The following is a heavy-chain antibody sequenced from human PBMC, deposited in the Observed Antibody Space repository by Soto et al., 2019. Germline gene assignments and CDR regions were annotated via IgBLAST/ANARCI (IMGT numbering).Heavy chain of an antibody. D-gene: IGHD5-12*01. CDR2: IYSGGNT. CDR1: GFSVSSNY. J-gene: IGHJ6*02. V-gene: IGHV3-53*01. Sequence: EVQLVESGGGLIQPGGSLRLSCAASGFSVSSNYMSWGRQAPGKGLEWVSVIYSGGNTHYADSVKGRFTISRDNSKNTLYLQMNSLRAEDTAVYYCARDSTWIPYYHYGMDVWGQGTTVTVSS. CDR3: ARDSTWIPYYHYGMDV.